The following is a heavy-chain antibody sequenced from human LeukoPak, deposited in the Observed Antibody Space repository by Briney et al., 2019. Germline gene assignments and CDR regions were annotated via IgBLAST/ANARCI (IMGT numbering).Heavy chain of an antibody. CDR3: ARDRKWELGNWFDP. CDR2: IIPITGTA. Sequence: SVKVSCKASGGTFSSSGISWVRQAPGQGLEWMGGIIPITGTANYAQKFQGRVTITADESTSTAYMELSSLRSDDTAVYYCARDRKWELGNWFDPWGQGTLVTVSS. V-gene: IGHV1-69*13. J-gene: IGHJ5*02. CDR1: GGTFSSSG. D-gene: IGHD1-26*01.